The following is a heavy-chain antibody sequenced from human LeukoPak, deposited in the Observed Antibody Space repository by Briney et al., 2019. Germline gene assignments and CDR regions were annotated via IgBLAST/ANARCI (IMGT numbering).Heavy chain of an antibody. CDR2: IIPIFGTA. Sequence: GASVKVSCKASGGTFSSYAISWVRQAPGQGLEWMGGIIPIFGTANYAQKFQGRVTITADESTSTAYMELSSLRSKDTAVYYCARDRTYCGGDCYEPSYYYYGMDVWGKGTTVTVSS. D-gene: IGHD2-21*02. J-gene: IGHJ6*04. CDR1: GGTFSSYA. CDR3: ARDRTYCGGDCYEPSYYYYGMDV. V-gene: IGHV1-69*13.